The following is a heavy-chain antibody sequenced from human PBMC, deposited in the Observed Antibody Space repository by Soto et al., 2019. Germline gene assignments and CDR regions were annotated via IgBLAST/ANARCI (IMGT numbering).Heavy chain of an antibody. V-gene: IGHV1-69*01. CDR3: ARVGIAAAGTWDYYYGMDV. D-gene: IGHD6-13*01. Sequence: QVQLVQSGAEVKKPGSSVKVSCKASGGTFSSYAISWVRQAPEQGLEWMGGIIPIFGTANYAQKFQGRVTITADESTSTAYMELSSLRSEDTAVYYCARVGIAAAGTWDYYYGMDVWGQGTTVTVSS. CDR2: IIPIFGTA. CDR1: GGTFSSYA. J-gene: IGHJ6*02.